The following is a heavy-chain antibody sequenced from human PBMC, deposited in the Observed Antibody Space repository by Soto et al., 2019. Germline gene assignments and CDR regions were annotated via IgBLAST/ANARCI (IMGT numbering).Heavy chain of an antibody. CDR2: IIPMFGTA. D-gene: IGHD5-18*01. V-gene: IGHV1-69*12. Sequence: QVQLVQSGAEVKKPESSVKVSCKAPGGTFSTYAISWVRQAPGQGLEWMGGIIPMFGTANYAQRFQDRVTITADESTKTVYMELSSLRSEDTAVYFCASGIQLWLRRINNGYSGWSQGTLVTVSS. CDR1: GGTFSTYA. J-gene: IGHJ4*02. CDR3: ASGIQLWLRRINNGYSG.